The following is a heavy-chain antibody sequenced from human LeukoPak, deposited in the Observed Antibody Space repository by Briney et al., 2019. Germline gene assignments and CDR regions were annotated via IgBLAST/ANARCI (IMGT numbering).Heavy chain of an antibody. V-gene: IGHV3-66*01. CDR3: AKSVTMVRGVIFPNWFDP. J-gene: IGHJ5*02. Sequence: PGGSLRLSCAASGFTVSSNYMNWVRQAPGKGLEWVSIIYSGGSTYYADSVKGRFTISRDNSKNTLYLQMNSLRAEDTAVYYCAKSVTMVRGVIFPNWFDPWGQGTLVTVSS. D-gene: IGHD3-10*01. CDR1: GFTVSSNY. CDR2: IYSGGST.